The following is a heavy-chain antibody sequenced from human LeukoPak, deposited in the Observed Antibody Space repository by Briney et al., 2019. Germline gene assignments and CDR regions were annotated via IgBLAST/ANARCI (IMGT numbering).Heavy chain of an antibody. CDR1: GLTFSIYA. J-gene: IGHJ4*02. CDR2: INGSGGST. V-gene: IGHV3-23*01. D-gene: IGHD4-17*01. CDR3: AKSTMTRGFTYSDY. Sequence: GGSLRLSCAASGLTFSIYAMSWGRHAPGEGLGWGSAINGSGGSTDYADSVKGRFTISRDNSKNTLSLQINSLRAEDTAVYFCAKSTMTRGFTYSDYWGQGTLVTVSS.